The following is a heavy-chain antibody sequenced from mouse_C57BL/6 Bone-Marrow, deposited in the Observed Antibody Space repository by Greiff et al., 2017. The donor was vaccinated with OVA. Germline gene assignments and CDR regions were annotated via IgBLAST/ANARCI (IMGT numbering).Heavy chain of an antibody. J-gene: IGHJ4*01. Sequence: VQLKESGAELVRPGASVKLSCTASGFNIKDDYMHWVKQRPEQGLEWIGWIDPENGDTEYASKFQGKATITADTSSNTAYLQLSSLTSEDTAVYYCTTYPYSNWAARDYWSQGTSVTVSS. V-gene: IGHV14-4*01. CDR1: GFNIKDDY. CDR2: IDPENGDT. D-gene: IGHD2-5*01. CDR3: TTYPYSNWAARDY.